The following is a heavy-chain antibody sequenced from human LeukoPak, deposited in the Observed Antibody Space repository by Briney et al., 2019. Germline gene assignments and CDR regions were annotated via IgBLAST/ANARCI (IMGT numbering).Heavy chain of an antibody. J-gene: IGHJ4*02. CDR2: IYYSGST. Sequence: SETLSLTCTVSGGSISSSSYYWGWIRQPPGKGLEWIGSIYYSGSTYYNPSLKSRVTISVDTSKNQFSLKLSSVTAADTAVYXCAXLARVPYYYDSSGYYPSDYWGQGTLVTVSS. V-gene: IGHV4-39*01. CDR3: AXLARVPYYYDSSGYYPSDY. CDR1: GGSISSSSYY. D-gene: IGHD3-22*01.